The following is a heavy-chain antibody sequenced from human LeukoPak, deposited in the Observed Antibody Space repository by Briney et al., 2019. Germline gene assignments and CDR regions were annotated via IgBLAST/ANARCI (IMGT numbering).Heavy chain of an antibody. CDR2: IYYSGST. CDR1: GGSISSSSYY. Sequence: SETPSLTCTVSGGSISSSSYYWGWIRQPPGKGLEWIGYIYYSGSTNYNPSLKSRVTISVDTSKNQFSLKLSSVTAADTAVYYCARGGGWRNAFDIWGQGTMVTVSS. J-gene: IGHJ3*02. CDR3: ARGGGWRNAFDI. D-gene: IGHD2-8*02. V-gene: IGHV4-61*05.